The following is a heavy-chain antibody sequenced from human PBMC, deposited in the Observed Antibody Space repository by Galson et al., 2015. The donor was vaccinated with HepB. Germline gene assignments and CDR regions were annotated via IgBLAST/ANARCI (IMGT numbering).Heavy chain of an antibody. CDR1: GFTFDDYT. CDR2: ISWDGGST. D-gene: IGHD3-16*01. V-gene: IGHV3-43*01. CDR3: AKAGTRRETSLGWGQLGFDY. J-gene: IGHJ4*02. Sequence: SLRLSCAASGFTFDDYTMHWVRQAPGKGLEWVSLISWDGGSTYYADSVKGRFTISRDNSKNSLYLQMNSLRTEDTALYYCAKAGTRRETSLGWGQLGFDYWGQGTLVTVSS.